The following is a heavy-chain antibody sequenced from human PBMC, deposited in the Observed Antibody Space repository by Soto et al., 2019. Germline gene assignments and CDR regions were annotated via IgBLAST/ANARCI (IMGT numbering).Heavy chain of an antibody. CDR3: ARDAGFGLNYYYYGMDV. J-gene: IGHJ6*02. Sequence: QVQLVESGGGVVQPGRSLRLSCAASGFTFSSYGMHWVRQAPGKGLEWVAVIWYDGSNKYYADSVKGRFTISRDNSKNTRYLQMNSLRAEDTAVYYCARDAGFGLNYYYYGMDVWGQGTTVTVSS. CDR1: GFTFSSYG. V-gene: IGHV3-33*01. CDR2: IWYDGSNK. D-gene: IGHD3-10*01.